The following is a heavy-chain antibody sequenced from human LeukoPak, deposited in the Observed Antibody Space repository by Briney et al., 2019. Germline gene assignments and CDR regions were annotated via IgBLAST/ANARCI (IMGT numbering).Heavy chain of an antibody. Sequence: PGGSLRLSCSASGFNFNYFAMNWVRQAPGKRLEWVSTIGDSGSGGSYADSVRGRFTISRDNSKNMVYLQMHSLRVDDSAVYYCSRIKYGGNSGYHFDYWGQGPLVTVSS. J-gene: IGHJ4*02. CDR1: GFNFNYFA. D-gene: IGHD4-23*01. V-gene: IGHV3-23*01. CDR3: SRIKYGGNSGYHFDY. CDR2: IGDSGSGG.